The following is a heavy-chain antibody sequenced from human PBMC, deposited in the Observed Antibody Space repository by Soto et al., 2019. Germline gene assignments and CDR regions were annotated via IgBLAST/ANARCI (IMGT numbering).Heavy chain of an antibody. CDR1: GFTFSGSA. CDR3: TCVKYSGYDGY. Sequence: EVQLVESGGGLVQPGGSLKLSCAASGFTFSGSAMHWVRQASGKGLEWVGRIRSKANSYATAYAASVKGRFTISRDDSKNTAYLQMSSLKTEDTAVYYCTCVKYSGYDGYWGQGTLVTVSP. D-gene: IGHD5-12*01. CDR2: IRSKANSYAT. V-gene: IGHV3-73*01. J-gene: IGHJ4*01.